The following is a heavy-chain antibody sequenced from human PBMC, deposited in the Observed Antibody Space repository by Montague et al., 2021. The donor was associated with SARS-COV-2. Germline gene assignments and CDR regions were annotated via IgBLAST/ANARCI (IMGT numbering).Heavy chain of an antibody. CDR1: GFTFSNYD. CDR2: ISTSAYTT. V-gene: IGHV3-48*03. CDR3: TRDYRSIVGDGLDI. Sequence: CLRLSCAASGFTFSNYDMNWARQAPGKGPEWTSYISTSAYTTSYAVSVKGRFTISRDNGKNSLYLQMNSLRVEDTAVYYCTRDYRSIVGDGLDIWGQGTKVTVSS. D-gene: IGHD3-16*02. J-gene: IGHJ3*02.